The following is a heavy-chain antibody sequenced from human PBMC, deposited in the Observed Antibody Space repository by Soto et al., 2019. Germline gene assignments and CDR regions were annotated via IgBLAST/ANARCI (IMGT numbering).Heavy chain of an antibody. Sequence: GGSLRLSCAASGFTFSSYGMHWVRQAPGKGLEWVAVISYDGSNKYYADSVKGRFTISRDNSKNTLYLQMNSLRAEDTAVYYCARGVKDYDFWSGYYKADYYYYGMDVWGQGTTVTVSS. CDR3: ARGVKDYDFWSGYYKADYYYYGMDV. J-gene: IGHJ6*02. V-gene: IGHV3-30*03. CDR1: GFTFSSYG. D-gene: IGHD3-3*01. CDR2: ISYDGSNK.